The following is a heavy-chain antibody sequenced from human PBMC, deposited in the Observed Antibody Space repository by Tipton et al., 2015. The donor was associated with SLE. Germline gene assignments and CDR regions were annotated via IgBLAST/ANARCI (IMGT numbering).Heavy chain of an antibody. Sequence: SLRLSCAASGFTFSSYAMTWVRRAPGKGLEWVSVSYSGGSTYHADSVKGRFTISRDNSKNTLYLQMNSLREEDTAVYYCAQEMVQGVITYWGQGTLVTVSS. V-gene: IGHV3-23*03. CDR3: AQEMVQGVITY. CDR1: GFTFSSYA. D-gene: IGHD3-10*01. CDR2: SYSGGST. J-gene: IGHJ4*02.